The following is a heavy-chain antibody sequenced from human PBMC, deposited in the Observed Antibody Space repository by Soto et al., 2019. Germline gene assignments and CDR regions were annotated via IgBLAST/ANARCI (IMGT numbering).Heavy chain of an antibody. D-gene: IGHD6-19*01. CDR1: GYTFTSYY. V-gene: IGHV1-46*01. CDR3: ATAERAVAGPYYYYGMDV. J-gene: IGHJ6*02. Sequence: ASVKVSCKASGYTFTSYYMHWVRQAPGQGLEWMGIINPSGGSTSYAQKFQGRVTMTRDTSTSTVYMELSSLRSEDTAVYYCATAERAVAGPYYYYGMDVCGQGTTVTVSS. CDR2: INPSGGST.